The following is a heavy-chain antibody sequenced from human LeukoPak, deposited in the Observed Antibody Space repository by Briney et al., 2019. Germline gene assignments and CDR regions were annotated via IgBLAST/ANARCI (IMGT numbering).Heavy chain of an antibody. CDR1: GYSFTSYW. CDR3: ARTGENKKLGFVTWFDP. CDR2: VYPGDSDT. V-gene: IGHV5-51*01. J-gene: IGHJ5*02. Sequence: GESLKISCQGSGYSFTSYWIGWVRQMPGKGLEWMGIVYPGDSDTRYSPSFQGQVTISADKSISTAYLQWRSLKASDTAIYYCARTGENKKLGFVTWFDPWGQGTLVSVSS. D-gene: IGHD2/OR15-2a*01.